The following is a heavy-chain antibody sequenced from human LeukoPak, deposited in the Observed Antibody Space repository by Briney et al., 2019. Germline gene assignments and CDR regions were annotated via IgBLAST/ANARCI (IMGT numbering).Heavy chain of an antibody. J-gene: IGHJ4*02. CDR1: GFTFSDYY. V-gene: IGHV3-11*04. CDR2: ISSSGSTI. Sequence: GGSLRLSCAASGFTFSDYYMSWIRQAPGKGLEWVSYISSSGSTIYYADSVKGRFTISRDNAKNSLYLQMNSLRAEDTAVYYCARGEESHYYDSSGYYNGIQFDYWGQGTLVTVSS. CDR3: ARGEESHYYDSSGYYNGIQFDY. D-gene: IGHD3-22*01.